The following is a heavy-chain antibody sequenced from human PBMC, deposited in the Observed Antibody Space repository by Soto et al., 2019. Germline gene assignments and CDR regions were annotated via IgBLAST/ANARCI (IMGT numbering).Heavy chain of an antibody. CDR1: GDLISSGYH. D-gene: IGHD3-22*01. V-gene: IGHV4-38-2*01. J-gene: IGHJ4*02. CDR3: ARTDSVGYYPY. Sequence: PSETLSLTCAVSGDLISSGYHCAWIRQPPGKGLEWLASIYHSGTTYYNPSFTSRVTISVDTSKNQFYLKLSSGTAEEPARYYCARTDSVGYYPYLGQGNLVTVSS. CDR2: IYHSGTT.